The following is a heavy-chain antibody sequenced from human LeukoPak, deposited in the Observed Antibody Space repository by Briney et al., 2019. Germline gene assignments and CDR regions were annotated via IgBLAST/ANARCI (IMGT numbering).Heavy chain of an antibody. Sequence: SETLSLTCTVSGYSIYSGYYWGWIRQPPGKGLEWIGSIYHSGSTYYNPSLRSRVTISVDTSKNQFSLKLNSVTAADTAVYYCARDPYSDYARGAFDIWDQGTMVTVSS. CDR1: GYSIYSGYY. CDR3: ARDPYSDYARGAFDI. V-gene: IGHV4-38-2*02. J-gene: IGHJ3*02. CDR2: IYHSGST. D-gene: IGHD5-12*01.